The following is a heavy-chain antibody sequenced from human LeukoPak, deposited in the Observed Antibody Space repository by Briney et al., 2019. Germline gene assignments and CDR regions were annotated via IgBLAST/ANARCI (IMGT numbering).Heavy chain of an antibody. J-gene: IGHJ1*01. CDR2: ISAHNGNT. CDR3: ARSAGDYGDYALYFLH. CDR1: GYTFSGYG. D-gene: IGHD4-17*01. V-gene: IGHV1-18*01. Sequence: ASVKVSCKAPGYTFSGYGIAWVRQAPGQGLEWMGWISAHNGNTYHTQNFQGRVTMTTDTSTSTAYMELRSLRSDDTAMYYCARSAGDYGDYALYFLHWGQGTLVTVSS.